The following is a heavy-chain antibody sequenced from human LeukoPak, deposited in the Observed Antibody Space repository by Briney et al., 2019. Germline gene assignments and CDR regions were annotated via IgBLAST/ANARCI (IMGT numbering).Heavy chain of an antibody. D-gene: IGHD3-22*01. CDR1: GGSISRYY. Sequence: SETLSLTCTASGGSISRYYWSWIRQPPGKGLEWIGYIYYSGSTNYNPSLKSRVTISVDTSKNQFSLKLSSVTAADTAVYYCARETHQYYYDSSGYPHDAFDIWGQGTMVTVSS. CDR3: ARETHQYYYDSSGYPHDAFDI. V-gene: IGHV4-59*12. J-gene: IGHJ3*02. CDR2: IYYSGST.